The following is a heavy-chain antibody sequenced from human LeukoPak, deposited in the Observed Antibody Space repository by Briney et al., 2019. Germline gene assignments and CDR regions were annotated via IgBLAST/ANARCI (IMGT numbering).Heavy chain of an antibody. CDR3: ARDYGGSSPFDY. CDR1: GFTFSSYG. CDR2: IRYDGGNK. V-gene: IGHV3-30*02. Sequence: GGSLRLSCAASGFTFSSYGIHWVRQAPGKGLEWVAFIRYDGGNKHYADSVKGRFTISRDNAKNSLYLQMNSLSAEDTAVYYCARDYGGSSPFDYWGQGTLVTVSS. J-gene: IGHJ4*02. D-gene: IGHD4-23*01.